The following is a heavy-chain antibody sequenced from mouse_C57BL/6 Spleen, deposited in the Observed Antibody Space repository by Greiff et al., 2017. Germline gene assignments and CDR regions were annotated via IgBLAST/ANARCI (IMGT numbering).Heavy chain of an antibody. D-gene: IGHD2-4*01. Sequence: QVQLQQPGAELVKPGASVKLSCKASGYTFTSYWMHWVKQRPGRGLEWIGRIDPNSGGTKYNEKFKSKATLTVDKPSSTAYMKLSSLTSEDSAVYYCARFGDYDDYYAMDYWGQGTSVTVSS. V-gene: IGHV1-72*01. CDR1: GYTFTSYW. CDR3: ARFGDYDDYYAMDY. CDR2: IDPNSGGT. J-gene: IGHJ4*01.